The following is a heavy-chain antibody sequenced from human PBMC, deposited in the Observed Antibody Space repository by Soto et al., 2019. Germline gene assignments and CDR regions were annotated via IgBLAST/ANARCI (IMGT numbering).Heavy chain of an antibody. Sequence: GGSLRLSCAASGFMFSNYAMSWVRQAPGKGLEWVSGISGSTVSAYYTDSVRGRFSISRDNSKNTLYLQMNSLRAEDTAVFYCAKSGEVGYDSWYDFDSWGQGTRVTVSS. J-gene: IGHJ4*02. CDR2: ISGSTVSA. CDR1: GFMFSNYA. CDR3: AKSGEVGYDSWYDFDS. D-gene: IGHD5-12*01. V-gene: IGHV3-23*01.